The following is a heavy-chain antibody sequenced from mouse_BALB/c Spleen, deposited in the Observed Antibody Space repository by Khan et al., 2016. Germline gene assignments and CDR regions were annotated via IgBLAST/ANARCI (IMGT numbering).Heavy chain of an antibody. Sequence: EVQLQESGPGLVKPSQSLSLTCTVTGYSITSDYAWNWIRQFPGNKLEWMGYISYSGSTSYNPSLTSRISITRDTSKNQFFLQLNSVPTEDTATYYCARGRGIFDYWGQGTTLTVSS. CDR3: ARGRGIFDY. J-gene: IGHJ2*01. CDR1: GYSITSDYA. V-gene: IGHV3-2*02. CDR2: ISYSGST.